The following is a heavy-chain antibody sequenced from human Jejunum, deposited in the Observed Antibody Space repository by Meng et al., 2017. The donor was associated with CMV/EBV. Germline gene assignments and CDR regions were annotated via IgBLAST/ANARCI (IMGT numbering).Heavy chain of an antibody. V-gene: IGHV3-53*01. Sequence: ARDSYMTWVRHAPGEGLEWVSIIYSGGSTVYADSVEGRFTISRDNSKNTVYLQMNSLRAEDTAVYFCARGGYVPIFGAVGYAMDVWGQGTTVTVSS. D-gene: IGHD3-3*01. CDR2: IYSGGST. J-gene: IGHJ6*02. CDR3: ARGGYVPIFGAVGYAMDV. CDR1: ARDSY.